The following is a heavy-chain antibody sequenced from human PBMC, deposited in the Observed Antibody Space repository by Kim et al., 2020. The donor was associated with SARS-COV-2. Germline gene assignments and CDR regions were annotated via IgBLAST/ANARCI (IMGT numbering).Heavy chain of an antibody. CDR3: AIVGRDGSNPPNWFDP. Sequence: SGKGRCTISRYNAKNSLFLQMNSLRAEDTAVYYCAIVGRDGSNPPNWFDPWGQGTLVTVSS. V-gene: IGHV3-11*06. J-gene: IGHJ5*02. D-gene: IGHD2-15*01.